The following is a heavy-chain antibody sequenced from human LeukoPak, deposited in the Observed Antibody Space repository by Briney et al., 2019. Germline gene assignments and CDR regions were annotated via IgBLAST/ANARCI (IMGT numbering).Heavy chain of an antibody. CDR1: GGTFSSYA. CDR2: IIPIFGTA. CDR3: AKDPGTRYYDFWSGYYIGY. Sequence: SVKVSCKASGGTFSSYAISWVRQAPGQGLEWMGGIIPIFGTANYAQKFQGRVTITADESTSTAYMELSSLRSEDTAVYYCAKDPGTRYYDFWSGYYIGYWGQGTLVTVSS. V-gene: IGHV1-69*13. D-gene: IGHD3-3*01. J-gene: IGHJ4*02.